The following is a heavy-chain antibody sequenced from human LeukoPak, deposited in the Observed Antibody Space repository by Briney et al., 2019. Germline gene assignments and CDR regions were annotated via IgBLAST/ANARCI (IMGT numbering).Heavy chain of an antibody. V-gene: IGHV3-23*01. Sequence: GSLRLSCAASGFTFSSYAMSWVRQAPGKGLEWVSAISCSGGSTYYADSVKGRFTISRDNSKNTLYLQMNSLRAEDTAVYYCAKVSGLSIWFGELLHAFDIWGQGTMVTVSS. CDR2: ISCSGGST. D-gene: IGHD3-10*01. CDR1: GFTFSSYA. CDR3: AKVSGLSIWFGELLHAFDI. J-gene: IGHJ3*02.